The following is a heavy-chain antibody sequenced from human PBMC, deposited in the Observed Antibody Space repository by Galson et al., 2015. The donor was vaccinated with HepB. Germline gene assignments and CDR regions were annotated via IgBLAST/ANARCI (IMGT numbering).Heavy chain of an antibody. CDR3: AREGIGGIAAAGFDY. D-gene: IGHD6-13*01. V-gene: IGHV3-53*01. Sequence: SLRLSCAASGFTVSSNYMSWVRQAPGKGLEWVSVIYSGGSTYYADSVKGRFTISRDNSKNTLYLQMNSLRAEDTAVYYCAREGIGGIAAAGFDYWGQGTLVTVSS. J-gene: IGHJ4*02. CDR2: IYSGGST. CDR1: GFTVSSNY.